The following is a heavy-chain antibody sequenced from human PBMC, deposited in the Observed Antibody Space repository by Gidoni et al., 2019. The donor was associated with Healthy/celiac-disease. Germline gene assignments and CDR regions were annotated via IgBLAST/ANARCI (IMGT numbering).Heavy chain of an antibody. V-gene: IGHV4-34*01. CDR1: GGSFSGYY. CDR3: AREPDYDFWSGYVVRGYYYGMDV. CDR2: SNHSGST. J-gene: IGHJ6*02. D-gene: IGHD3-3*01. Sequence: QVQLQQWGAGLLKPSETLSLTCAVYGGSFSGYYWSWIRQPPRKGLEWIGESNHSGSTNYTPSLKSRVTISVDTSKNQFSLKLSSVTAADTAVYYCAREPDYDFWSGYVVRGYYYGMDVWGQGTTVTVSS.